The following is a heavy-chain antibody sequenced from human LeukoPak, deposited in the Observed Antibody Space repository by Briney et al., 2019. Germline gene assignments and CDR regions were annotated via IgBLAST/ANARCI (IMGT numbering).Heavy chain of an antibody. J-gene: IGHJ4*02. D-gene: IGHD6-19*01. CDR2: RDYRSKWYN. CDR3: ARDHPSSGWYYPFDY. V-gene: IGHV6-1*01. CDR1: GDIVSSNSAA. Sequence: SQTLSLTCAASGDIVSSNSAAWHWIRQSPARGLEWLVRRDYRSKWYNDYAVSVKSPITINPYTSKNQFSLQLNSVTPEDTAVYYCARDHPSSGWYYPFDYWGQGTLVTVSS.